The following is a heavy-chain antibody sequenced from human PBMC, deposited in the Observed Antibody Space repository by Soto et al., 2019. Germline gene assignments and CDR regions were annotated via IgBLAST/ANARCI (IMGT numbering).Heavy chain of an antibody. CDR1: GGTFSSYA. D-gene: IGHD3-10*01. V-gene: IGHV1-69*12. J-gene: IGHJ6*02. CDR3: ASNGFGETYYYGMDV. Sequence: QVQLVQSGAEVKKPGSSVKVSCKASGGTFSSYAINWVRQAPGQGVEWMGGIIPIFGTADYAQKFQGRVTITADESTSTAYMELSSLRSEDTAVYYCASNGFGETYYYGMDVWGQGTTVTVSS. CDR2: IIPIFGTA.